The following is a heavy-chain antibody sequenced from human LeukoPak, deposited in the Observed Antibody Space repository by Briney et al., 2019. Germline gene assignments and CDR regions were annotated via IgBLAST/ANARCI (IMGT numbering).Heavy chain of an antibody. CDR1: GFTFSTYW. D-gene: IGHD5-18*01. Sequence: PGGSLRLSCAASGFTFSTYWMHWVRQAPGKGLVLVSRINTDGSRTIYADSVKGRFTISRDNSKNTLYLQMNSLRAEDTAVYYCASRDPNPPRGYSYGVWYFDYWGQGTLVTVSS. CDR3: ASRDPNPPRGYSYGVWYFDY. J-gene: IGHJ4*02. CDR2: INTDGSRT. V-gene: IGHV3-74*01.